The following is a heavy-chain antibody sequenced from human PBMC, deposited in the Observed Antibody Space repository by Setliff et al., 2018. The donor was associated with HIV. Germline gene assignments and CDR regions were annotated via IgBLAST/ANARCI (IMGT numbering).Heavy chain of an antibody. J-gene: IGHJ6*03. Sequence: PGGSLRLSCAASGFTFSSHWMNWVRQAPGKGLEWVANIKQDGSEKYCVDSVKGRFTISRDNAKNSLYLQMNSLGAEDTAVYYCARGRRVSSNYYYYYYMDVWGKGTTVTVSS. CDR1: GFTFSSHW. CDR3: ARGRRVSSNYYYYYYMDV. D-gene: IGHD2-2*01. CDR2: IKQDGSEK. V-gene: IGHV3-7*03.